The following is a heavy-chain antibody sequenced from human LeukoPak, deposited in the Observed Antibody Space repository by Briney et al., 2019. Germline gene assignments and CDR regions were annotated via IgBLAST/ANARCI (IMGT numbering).Heavy chain of an antibody. J-gene: IGHJ4*02. CDR3: ARRTHLWVYFAY. V-gene: IGHV4-39*01. D-gene: IGHD5-18*01. Sequence: PSETLSLTCTVSGGSISSSSYYWGWIRQPPGKGLEWIGNIYYSGSTYHNPSLKSRATISVDTSKNQFSLTLNSVTAADTAVYFCARRTHLWVYFAYWGQGTLVTVSS. CDR1: GGSISSSSYY. CDR2: IYYSGST.